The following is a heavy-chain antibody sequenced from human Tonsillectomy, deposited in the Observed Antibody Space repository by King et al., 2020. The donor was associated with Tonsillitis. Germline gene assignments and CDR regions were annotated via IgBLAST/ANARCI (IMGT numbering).Heavy chain of an antibody. CDR1: GYTFTAFY. CDR2: INPKSGDT. J-gene: IGHJ4*02. V-gene: IGHV1-2*02. D-gene: IGHD2-15*01. CDR3: ATLYGGGWFQVGADY. Sequence: QLVQSGAEVKKPGASMRVSCKTSGYTFTAFYMHWIRQAPGQGLQWMGWINPKSGDTNYAQKFQGKVTMTTDTSINTAYMELTGLTSDDTAVYYCATLYGGGWFQVGADYWGQGTLVTVSS.